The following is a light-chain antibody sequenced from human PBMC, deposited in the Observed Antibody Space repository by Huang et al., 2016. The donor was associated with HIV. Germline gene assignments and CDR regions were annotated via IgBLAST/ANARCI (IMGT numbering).Light chain of an antibody. Sequence: DIQMTQSPSTLSASVGDRVTITCRASQRINSWLAWYQQKPGKAPKLLIYKASSLESGVPSRFSGSGSGTEFTLTISSLQPDDFATYYCQQYNSYPYTFGQGTKLEIK. CDR2: KAS. CDR3: QQYNSYPYT. J-gene: IGKJ2*01. V-gene: IGKV1-5*03. CDR1: QRINSW.